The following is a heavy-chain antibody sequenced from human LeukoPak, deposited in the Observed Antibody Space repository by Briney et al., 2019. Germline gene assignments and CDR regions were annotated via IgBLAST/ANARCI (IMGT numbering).Heavy chain of an antibody. CDR3: ARGFGSYDFWSGYYIGGRFDY. Sequence: SETLSLTCTVSGGSISSSAYHWGWIRQPPGKGLEWVGSIHSSGSTYYNLSLKSRVTISVDTSKNQFSLKLSSVTAADTAVYYCARGFGSYDFWSGYYIGGRFDYWGQGTLVTVSS. CDR2: IHSSGST. CDR1: GGSISSSAYH. V-gene: IGHV4-39*07. D-gene: IGHD3-3*01. J-gene: IGHJ4*02.